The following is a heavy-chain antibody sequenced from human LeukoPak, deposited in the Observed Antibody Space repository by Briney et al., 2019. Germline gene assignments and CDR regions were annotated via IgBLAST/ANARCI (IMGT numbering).Heavy chain of an antibody. CDR2: FSGSCGST. Sequence: GGSLRLSCAASGFIFCIYAVSGLRQAPERGVECVSAFSGSCGSTYYADSVGRRFTISRDNSKNTLYLQMNSLRAEDTAVYYCAKDAYSSSWYYFDYWGQGTLVTVSS. CDR1: GFIFCIYA. V-gene: IGHV3-23*01. D-gene: IGHD6-13*01. J-gene: IGHJ4*02. CDR3: AKDAYSSSWYYFDY.